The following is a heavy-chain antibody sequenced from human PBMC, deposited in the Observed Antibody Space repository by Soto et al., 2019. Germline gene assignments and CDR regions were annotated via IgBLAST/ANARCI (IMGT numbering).Heavy chain of an antibody. CDR2: IIPIFGTA. V-gene: IGHV1-69*13. CDR3: ARDLVDYYGSGSAFDY. CDR1: GGTFSSYA. Sequence: SVKVSCKASGGTFSSYAISWVRQAPGQGLEWMGGIIPIFGTANYAQKFQGRVTITADESTSTAYMELSSLRSEDTAVYYCARDLVDYYGSGSAFDYWGQGTLVTVSS. J-gene: IGHJ4*02. D-gene: IGHD3-10*01.